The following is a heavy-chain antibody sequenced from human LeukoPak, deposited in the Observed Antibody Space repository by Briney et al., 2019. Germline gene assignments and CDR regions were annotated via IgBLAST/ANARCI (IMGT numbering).Heavy chain of an antibody. CDR3: ARVSSWYAYYYYMAV. CDR1: GLTFSSYN. Sequence: PGGSLRLSCAASGLTFSSYNMNWVRQAPGKGLEWASYISSSSSTIYYADSVKGRFTISRENAKKSLYLKINSLRDEDTAVYSWARVSSWYAYYYYMAVWGKGTTVTVSS. J-gene: IGHJ6*03. CDR2: ISSSSSTI. V-gene: IGHV3-48*02. D-gene: IGHD6-13*01.